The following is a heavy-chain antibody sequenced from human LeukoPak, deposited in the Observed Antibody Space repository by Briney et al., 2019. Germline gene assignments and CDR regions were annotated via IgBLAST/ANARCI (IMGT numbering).Heavy chain of an antibody. D-gene: IGHD2-2*01. J-gene: IGHJ6*03. CDR1: GGSISSYY. CDR3: ASGCSSTSCSKDYYYYMDV. Sequence: SETLSLTCTVSGGSISSYYWSWIRQPAGKGLEWIGRIYTSGSTNYNPSLKSRVTMSVDTSKNQFSLKLSSVTAADTAVYYCASGCSSTSCSKDYYYYMDVWGKGTTVTVSS. V-gene: IGHV4-4*07. CDR2: IYTSGST.